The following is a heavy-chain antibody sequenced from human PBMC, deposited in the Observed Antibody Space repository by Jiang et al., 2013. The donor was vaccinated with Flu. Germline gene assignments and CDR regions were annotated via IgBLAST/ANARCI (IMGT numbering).Heavy chain of an antibody. V-gene: IGHV4-34*01. CDR2: INHSGST. CDR3: ARVRLSWPLDY. J-gene: IGHJ4*02. Sequence: LLKPSETLSLTCAVYGGSFSGYYWSWIRQPPGKGLEWIGEINHSGSTNYNPSLKSRVTISVDTSKNQFSLKLSSVTAADTAVYYCARVRLSWPLDYWGQGTLVTVSS. CDR1: GGSFSGYY. D-gene: IGHD3-16*01.